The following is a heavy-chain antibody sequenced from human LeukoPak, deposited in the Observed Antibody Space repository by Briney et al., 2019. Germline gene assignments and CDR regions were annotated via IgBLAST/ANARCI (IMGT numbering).Heavy chain of an antibody. CDR3: ARGFTMVRGVRTYYYYMDV. V-gene: IGHV3-7*04. CDR2: IKQDGSEK. CDR1: GFTFSSYW. J-gene: IGHJ6*03. Sequence: PGGSLRLSCAVSGFTFSSYWMSWVRQAPGKGLEWVANIKQDGSEKYYVDSVKGRFTISRDNAKNSLYLQMNSLRAEDTAVYYCARGFTMVRGVRTYYYYMDVWGKGTTVTISS. D-gene: IGHD3-10*01.